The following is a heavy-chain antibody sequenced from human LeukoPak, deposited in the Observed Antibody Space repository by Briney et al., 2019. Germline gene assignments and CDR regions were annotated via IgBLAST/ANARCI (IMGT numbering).Heavy chain of an antibody. V-gene: IGHV1-8*01. CDR3: ARRRAFGGVIAFNWFDP. J-gene: IGHJ5*02. CDR1: GYTFASYD. D-gene: IGHD3-16*02. Sequence: GASVNVSCKASGYTFASYDINWVRQATGQGLEWMGWMHPNSGNTGYAQKFQGRVTMTRNTSISTAYMELSSLRSEDTAVYYCARRRAFGGVIAFNWFDPWGQGTLVTVSS. CDR2: MHPNSGNT.